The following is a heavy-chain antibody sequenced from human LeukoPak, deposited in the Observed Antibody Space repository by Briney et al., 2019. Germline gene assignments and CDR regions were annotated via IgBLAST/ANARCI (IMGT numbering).Heavy chain of an antibody. V-gene: IGHV1-2*02. J-gene: IGHJ5*02. Sequence: ASVTVSCKASGYTFTGYYMHWVRQAPGQGLEWMGWINPNSGGTNYAQKFQGRVTMTRDTSISTAYMELSRLRSDDTAVYYCARVSFDFWSGYFNWFDPWGQGTLVTVSS. D-gene: IGHD3-3*01. CDR1: GYTFTGYY. CDR2: INPNSGGT. CDR3: ARVSFDFWSGYFNWFDP.